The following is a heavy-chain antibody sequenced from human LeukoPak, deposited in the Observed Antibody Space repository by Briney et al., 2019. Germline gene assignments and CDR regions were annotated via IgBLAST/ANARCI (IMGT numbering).Heavy chain of an antibody. V-gene: IGHV4-59*12. J-gene: IGHJ4*02. Sequence: SETLSLTCTVSGGSISTYYRSWIRQPPGKGLEWIGYIFYSGGTNYNPSLKSRVTISVDTSKNQFSLKLSSVTAADTAVYYCARATYYYGSGSFPIFDYWGQGTLVTVSS. D-gene: IGHD3-10*01. CDR2: IFYSGGT. CDR3: ARATYYYGSGSFPIFDY. CDR1: GGSISTYY.